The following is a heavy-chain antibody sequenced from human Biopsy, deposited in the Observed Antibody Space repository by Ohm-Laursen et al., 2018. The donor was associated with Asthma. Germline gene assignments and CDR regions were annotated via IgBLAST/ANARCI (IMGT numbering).Heavy chain of an antibody. D-gene: IGHD3-22*01. CDR2: ITGSGGFT. CDR3: ARGDSSNWSHYYFDY. J-gene: IGHJ4*02. Sequence: SLRLSCAAFGFTFSNYAMSWVRQAPGKGLEWVSSITGSGGFTYYADSVKGRFTISRDKSENTLYLQMHSLRAEDTAVYYCARGDSSNWSHYYFDYWGQGTLVTVSS. V-gene: IGHV3-23*01. CDR1: GFTFSNYA.